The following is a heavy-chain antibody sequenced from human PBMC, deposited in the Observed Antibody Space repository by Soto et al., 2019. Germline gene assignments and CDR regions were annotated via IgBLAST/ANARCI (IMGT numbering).Heavy chain of an antibody. Sequence: GGSLRLSCAGSGFSFSHYWMAWVRQAPGKGLEWVANIEPNGSDKFYVDSLRGRFTISRDNAKNSLYLQMNSLRAEDTAVYYCARALGHSSSWYGDSWGQGTPVTVSS. V-gene: IGHV3-7*01. J-gene: IGHJ4*02. D-gene: IGHD6-13*01. CDR2: IEPNGSDK. CDR3: ARALGHSSSWYGDS. CDR1: GFSFSHYW.